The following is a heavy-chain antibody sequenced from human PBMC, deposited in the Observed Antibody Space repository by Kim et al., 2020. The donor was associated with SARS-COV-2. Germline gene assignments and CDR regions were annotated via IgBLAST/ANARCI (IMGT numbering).Heavy chain of an antibody. Sequence: ARKLQGRVTMTTDTSTSTAYMELRSLRSDDTAVYYCARLRRIAVAGPDYWGQGTLVTVSS. V-gene: IGHV1-18*01. D-gene: IGHD6-19*01. J-gene: IGHJ4*02. CDR3: ARLRRIAVAGPDY.